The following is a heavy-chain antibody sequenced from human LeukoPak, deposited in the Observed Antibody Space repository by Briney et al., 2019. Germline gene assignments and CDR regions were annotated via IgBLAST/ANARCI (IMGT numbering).Heavy chain of an antibody. V-gene: IGHV3-30*18. CDR1: GFTFSSYG. D-gene: IGHD6-13*01. J-gene: IGHJ4*02. CDR2: ISYDGSNK. Sequence: QPGRSLRLSCAASGFTFSSYGMHWVRQAPGKGLEWVAVISYDGSNKYYADSVKGRFTISRDNSKNTLYLQMNSLTDEDTAVYYCAKSPYSNSWHFDYWGQGTLVTVSS. CDR3: AKSPYSNSWHFDY.